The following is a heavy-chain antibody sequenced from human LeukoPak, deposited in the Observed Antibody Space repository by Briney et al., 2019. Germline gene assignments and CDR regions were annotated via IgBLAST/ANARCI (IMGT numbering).Heavy chain of an antibody. V-gene: IGHV3-23*01. D-gene: IGHD2-2*01. Sequence: GGSLRLSCAASGFTFSSYAMSWVRQAPGKGLEWVSVISGSGGSTYYADSVKGRFTISRDNSKNTLYLQMNSLRAEDTAVYYCAKEVVPAANAVSCFDYWGQGTLVTVSS. CDR1: GFTFSSYA. J-gene: IGHJ4*02. CDR2: ISGSGGST. CDR3: AKEVVPAANAVSCFDY.